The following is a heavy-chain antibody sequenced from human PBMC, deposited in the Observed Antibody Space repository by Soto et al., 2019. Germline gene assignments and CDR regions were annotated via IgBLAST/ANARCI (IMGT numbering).Heavy chain of an antibody. CDR3: GRGLPTTGFDY. CDR1: GFTFSNYA. J-gene: IGHJ4*02. V-gene: IGHV3-72*01. CDR2: SRNKARSYTT. D-gene: IGHD5-12*01. Sequence: GGSLRLSCAASGFTFSNYAMSWVRQAPGKGLEWVGRSRNKARSYTTDYAASVKGRFTISRDDSKSSVYLQMNSLKTEDTAVYYCGRGLPTTGFDYWGQGILVTVSS.